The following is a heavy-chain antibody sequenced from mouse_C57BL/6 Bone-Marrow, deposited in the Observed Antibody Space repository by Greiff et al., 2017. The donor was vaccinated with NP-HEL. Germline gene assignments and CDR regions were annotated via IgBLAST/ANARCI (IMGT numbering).Heavy chain of an antibody. V-gene: IGHV1-7*01. D-gene: IGHD1-1*01. CDR1: GYTFTSYW. Sequence: QVQLKQSGAELAKPGASVKLSCKASGYTFTSYWMHWVKQRPGQGLEWIGYINPSSGYTKYNQKFKDKATLTADKSSSTAYMQLSSLTYEYSAVYYCGYGSSYGYWYFDVWGTGTTVTVSS. CDR2: INPSSGYT. CDR3: GYGSSYGYWYFDV. J-gene: IGHJ1*03.